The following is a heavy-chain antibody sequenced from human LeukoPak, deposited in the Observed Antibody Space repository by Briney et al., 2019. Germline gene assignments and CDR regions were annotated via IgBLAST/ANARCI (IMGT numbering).Heavy chain of an antibody. V-gene: IGHV3-7*01. CDR1: GLTFSSYW. CDR2: IKQDGSEK. D-gene: IGHD3-3*01. J-gene: IGHJ6*02. CDR3: AREGLRFLEWLSPDRYYGMDV. Sequence: GGSLRLSCAASGLTFSSYWMSWVRQAPGKGLEWVANIKQDGSEKYYVDSVKGRFTISRDNAKNSLYLQMNSLRAEDTAVYYCAREGLRFLEWLSPDRYYGMDVWGQGTTVTVSS.